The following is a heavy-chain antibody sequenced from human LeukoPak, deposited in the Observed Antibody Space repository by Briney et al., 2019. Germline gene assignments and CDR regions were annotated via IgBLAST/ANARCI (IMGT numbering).Heavy chain of an antibody. J-gene: IGHJ4*02. D-gene: IGHD3-22*01. Sequence: PGGSLRPSCAASGFTFSSYEMNWVRQAPGKGLEGVSYISSSGSTIYYADSVKGRFTISRDNAKNSLYLQMNSLRAEDTAVYYCATLTYYYDGYWGQGTLVTVSS. CDR3: ATLTYYYDGY. CDR2: ISSSGSTI. CDR1: GFTFSSYE. V-gene: IGHV3-48*03.